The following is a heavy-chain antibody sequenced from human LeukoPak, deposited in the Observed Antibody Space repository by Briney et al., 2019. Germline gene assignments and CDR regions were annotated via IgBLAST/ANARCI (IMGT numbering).Heavy chain of an antibody. CDR1: GFTFSSYG. Sequence: GGSLRLSCAASGFTFSSYGMHWVRQAPGKGLEWVAVISYDGSNKYYADSVKGRFTISRDNSKNTLYLQMGSLRAEDMAVYYCARADRDSSSWYDYWGQGTLVTVSS. V-gene: IGHV3-30*03. J-gene: IGHJ4*02. CDR3: ARADRDSSSWYDY. D-gene: IGHD6-13*01. CDR2: ISYDGSNK.